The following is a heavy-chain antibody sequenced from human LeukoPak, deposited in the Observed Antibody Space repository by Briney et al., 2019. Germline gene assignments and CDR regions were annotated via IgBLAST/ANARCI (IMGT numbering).Heavy chain of an antibody. J-gene: IGHJ5*02. CDR1: GGSISGSSSY. CDR3: ARGSPYAS. Sequence: SETLSLTCTVSGGSISGSSSYWGWIRQPPGKGLDYIGSIHYTGTTYYNPSLKSRVTLSVDTSQDQFSLKLTSVTAADTAVYYCARGSPYASWGQGTLVTVSS. V-gene: IGHV4-39*01. CDR2: IHYTGTT. D-gene: IGHD1-26*01.